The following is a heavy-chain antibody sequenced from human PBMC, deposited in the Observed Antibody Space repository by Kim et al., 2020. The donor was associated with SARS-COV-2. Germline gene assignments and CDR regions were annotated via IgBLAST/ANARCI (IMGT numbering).Heavy chain of an antibody. Sequence: GGSLRLSCAASGFTFDDYAMHWVRQAPGKGLEWVSGISWNSGSIGYADSVKGRFTISRDNAKNSLYLQMNSLRAEDTALYYCAKGRLGYGFDYWGQGTLVTVSS. CDR2: ISWNSGSI. CDR3: AKGRLGYGFDY. J-gene: IGHJ4*02. CDR1: GFTFDDYA. D-gene: IGHD5-12*01. V-gene: IGHV3-9*01.